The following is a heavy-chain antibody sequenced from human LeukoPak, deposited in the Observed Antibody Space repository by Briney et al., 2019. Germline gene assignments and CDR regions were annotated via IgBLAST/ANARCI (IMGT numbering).Heavy chain of an antibody. Sequence: SETLSLTCAVYGGSFSGYYWSWIRQPPGKGLEWIGEINHSGSTNYNPSLKSQVTISVDTSKNQFSLKLSSVTAADTAVYYCAREVVGAADAFDIWGQGTMVTVSS. CDR1: GGSFSGYY. D-gene: IGHD1-26*01. CDR3: AREVVGAADAFDI. J-gene: IGHJ3*02. V-gene: IGHV4-34*01. CDR2: INHSGST.